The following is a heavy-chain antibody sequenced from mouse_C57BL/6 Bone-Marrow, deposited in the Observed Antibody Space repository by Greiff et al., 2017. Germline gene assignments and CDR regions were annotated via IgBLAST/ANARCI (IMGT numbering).Heavy chain of an antibody. J-gene: IGHJ1*03. D-gene: IGHD4-1*01. CDR2: IYPGDGDT. CDR3: AIHWDVWYFDV. CDR1: GYAFSSSW. Sequence: VQLQQSGPELVKPGASVKISCKASGYAFSSSWMNWVKQRPGKGLEWIGRIYPGDGDTNYNGKFKGKATLTADKSSSTAYMQLSSLTSEDSAVYFCAIHWDVWYFDVWGTGTTVTVSS. V-gene: IGHV1-82*01.